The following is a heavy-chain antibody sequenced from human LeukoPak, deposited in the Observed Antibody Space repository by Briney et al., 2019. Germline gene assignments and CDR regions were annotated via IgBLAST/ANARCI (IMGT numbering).Heavy chain of an antibody. J-gene: IGHJ4*02. CDR3: AKVYRCTNGVCWDRYYFDY. Sequence: PGGSLRLSCAASGFTFSSYWMHWVRQAPGKGLVWVSRINSDGSSTSYADSVKGRFTISRDNSKNTLYLQMNSLRAEDTAVYYCAKVYRCTNGVCWDRYYFDYWGQGTLVTVSS. CDR1: GFTFSSYW. D-gene: IGHD2-8*01. CDR2: INSDGSST. V-gene: IGHV3-74*01.